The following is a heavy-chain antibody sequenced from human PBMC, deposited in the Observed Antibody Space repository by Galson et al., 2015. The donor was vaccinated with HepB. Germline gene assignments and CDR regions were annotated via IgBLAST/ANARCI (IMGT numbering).Heavy chain of an antibody. CDR3: ARDREQLADFDY. J-gene: IGHJ4*02. CDR1: GFTFSSYN. Sequence: SLRLSCAASGFTFSSYNMHWVRQAPGKGLEWVSSIGGTGTYMYYADSVKGRFTISRDNAKNSLFLQMDSLRAEDTAVYYCARDREQLADFDYWGQGTLVAVSS. CDR2: IGGTGTYM. D-gene: IGHD6-13*01. V-gene: IGHV3-21*06.